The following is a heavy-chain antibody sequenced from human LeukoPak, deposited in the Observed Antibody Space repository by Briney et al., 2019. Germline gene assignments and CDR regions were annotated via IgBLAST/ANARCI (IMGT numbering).Heavy chain of an antibody. D-gene: IGHD6-19*01. V-gene: IGHV1-2*02. Sequence: ASVKVSCKASGYTFTGYYMHWVRQAPGQGLEWMGWINPNSGGTNYAQKFQGRVTMTRDTSISTAYMELSRLRSDDTAVYYCARDQDSSGPTFDYWGQGTLVTVSS. J-gene: IGHJ4*02. CDR1: GYTFTGYY. CDR2: INPNSGGT. CDR3: ARDQDSSGPTFDY.